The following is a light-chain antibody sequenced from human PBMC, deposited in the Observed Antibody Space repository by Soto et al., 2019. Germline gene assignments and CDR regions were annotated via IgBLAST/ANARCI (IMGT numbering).Light chain of an antibody. V-gene: IGKV1-39*01. CDR1: QTVSKF. CDR2: SAS. Sequence: DVQMTQSPSSLSASVGDSVTIACRASQTVSKFVNWYQQKPGKVPDLLIYSASTLYSGVPSRFSGSGSGTEFTLTIRNLQTEDFETYYCQQTYSLPRTFAQGTKV. J-gene: IGKJ1*01. CDR3: QQTYSLPRT.